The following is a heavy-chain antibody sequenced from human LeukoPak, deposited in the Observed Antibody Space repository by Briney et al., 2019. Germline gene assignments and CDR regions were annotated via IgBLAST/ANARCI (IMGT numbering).Heavy chain of an antibody. Sequence: PGGSLRLSCAASGFTFSSYSMNWVRQGPGEGLGWVSSISSSSRHIYYADSVKGRFTIFRDDAKNSLFLQMDSLRVEDTAMYYCVRDFSTVTTAYLHHWGQGTLLTVSS. CDR1: GFTFSSYS. CDR2: ISSSSRHI. D-gene: IGHD4-17*01. J-gene: IGHJ1*01. V-gene: IGHV3-21*04. CDR3: VRDFSTVTTAYLHH.